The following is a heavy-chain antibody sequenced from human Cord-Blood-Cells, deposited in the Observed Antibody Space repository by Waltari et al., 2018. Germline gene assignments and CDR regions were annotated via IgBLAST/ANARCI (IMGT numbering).Heavy chain of an antibody. J-gene: IGHJ2*01. CDR1: GFTFSSYP. CDR3: AKREANWGSRGHFDL. Sequence: EVQLVESGGGLVQPGGSLRLSCAASGFTFSSYPMSWVRQAQGKGLEWVSAISGSGGSTYYADSGKGRFTISRDNSKNTLYLQMNSLRAEDTAVYYCAKREANWGSRGHFDLWGRGTLVTVSS. D-gene: IGHD7-27*01. CDR2: ISGSGGST. V-gene: IGHV3-23*04.